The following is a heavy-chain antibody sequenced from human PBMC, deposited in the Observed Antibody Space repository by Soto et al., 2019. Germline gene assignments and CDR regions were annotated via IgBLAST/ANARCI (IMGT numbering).Heavy chain of an antibody. J-gene: IGHJ6*02. CDR3: ARRSAVTTFHFYGMEV. CDR1: GDSFNSNW. Sequence: PGESLKISCKVSGDSFNSNWIAWVRQMPGRGLEWMGIIYPIDSDTRCSPSFQGQLTISVDRSVNSAFLKWRSLKASDTATYYCARRSAVTTFHFYGMEVWGQGTTVTLSS. D-gene: IGHD4-17*01. CDR2: IYPIDSDT. V-gene: IGHV5-51*01.